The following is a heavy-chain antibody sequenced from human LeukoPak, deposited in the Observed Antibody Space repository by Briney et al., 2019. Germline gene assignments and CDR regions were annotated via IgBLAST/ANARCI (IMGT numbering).Heavy chain of an antibody. CDR3: AKDFSYYDSSGYGSIGY. V-gene: IGHV3-30*02. Sequence: PGGSLRLSCAASGFTLSSHGMHWVRQAPGKGLEWVAFIRYDGSNKYYADSVKGRFTISRDNSKNTLYLQMNSLRAEDTAVYYCAKDFSYYDSSGYGSIGYWGQGTLVTVSS. J-gene: IGHJ4*02. CDR1: GFTLSSHG. D-gene: IGHD3-22*01. CDR2: IRYDGSNK.